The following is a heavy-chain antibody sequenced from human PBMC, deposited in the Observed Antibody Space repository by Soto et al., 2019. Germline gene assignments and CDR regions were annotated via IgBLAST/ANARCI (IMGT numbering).Heavy chain of an antibody. J-gene: IGHJ4*02. CDR1: GFTFSSYS. Sequence: EVQLVESGGGLVKPGGSLRLSCAASGFTFSSYSMNWVRQAPGKGLEWVSSISSSSSYIYYADSVKGRFTISRDNATNSLYLQMNSLRAEDTAVYYCARHSIATQIDYWGQGTLVTVSS. V-gene: IGHV3-21*01. CDR2: ISSSSSYI. D-gene: IGHD6-6*01. CDR3: ARHSIATQIDY.